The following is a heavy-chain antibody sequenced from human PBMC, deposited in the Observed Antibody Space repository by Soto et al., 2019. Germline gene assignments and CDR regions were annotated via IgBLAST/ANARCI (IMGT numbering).Heavy chain of an antibody. CDR3: ARVGGYNWFDT. Sequence: EVQLVESGGGLVQPGGSLRLSCAGSGFTFSSYWMHWVRQVPGKGLLWVSRIDSDGTSTNYADSVKGRFTIARDNAKNTLDVQINSLRAEDTGVYYCARVGGYNWFDTWGQGTLVTVSS. J-gene: IGHJ5*02. CDR2: IDSDGTST. V-gene: IGHV3-74*01. CDR1: GFTFSSYW.